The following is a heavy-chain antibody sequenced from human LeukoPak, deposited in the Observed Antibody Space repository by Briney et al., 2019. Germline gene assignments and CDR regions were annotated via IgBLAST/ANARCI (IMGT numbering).Heavy chain of an antibody. Sequence: GGSLRLSCAASGFTFSSYAMSWVRQAPGKGLEWVSTISGSGGSTYSADSVKGRFTISRDNSKNSLYLQMNSLRIEDTALYFCARFPRELPTYWGQGTLVTVSS. D-gene: IGHD1-7*01. CDR3: ARFPRELPTY. V-gene: IGHV3-23*01. CDR2: ISGSGGST. J-gene: IGHJ4*02. CDR1: GFTFSSYA.